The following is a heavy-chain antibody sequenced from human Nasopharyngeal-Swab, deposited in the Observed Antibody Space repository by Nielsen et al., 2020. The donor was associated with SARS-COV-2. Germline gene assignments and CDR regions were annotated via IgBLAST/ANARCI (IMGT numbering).Heavy chain of an antibody. V-gene: IGHV7-4-1*02. Sequence: WVRQAPGQGLEWMGWINTNTGNPTYAQGFTGRFVFSLDTSVSTAYLQISSLKVEDTAVYYCARVNAVYYYYGMDVWGQGTTVTVSS. J-gene: IGHJ6*02. CDR3: ARVNAVYYYYGMDV. D-gene: IGHD2-8*01. CDR2: INTNTGNP.